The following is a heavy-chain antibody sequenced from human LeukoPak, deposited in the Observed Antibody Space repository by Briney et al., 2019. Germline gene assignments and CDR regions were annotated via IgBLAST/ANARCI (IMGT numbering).Heavy chain of an antibody. Sequence: KPSETLSLTCAVYGGSFSGYYWSWIRQPPGKGLEWIGEINHSGSTNYNPSLKSRVTISVDTSKNQFSLKLSSVTAADTAVYYCARRGGGYYYGSGSYYSTYNWFDPWGQGTLVTVSS. J-gene: IGHJ5*02. CDR1: GGSFSGYY. V-gene: IGHV4-34*01. D-gene: IGHD3-10*01. CDR3: ARRGGGYYYGSGSYYSTYNWFDP. CDR2: INHSGST.